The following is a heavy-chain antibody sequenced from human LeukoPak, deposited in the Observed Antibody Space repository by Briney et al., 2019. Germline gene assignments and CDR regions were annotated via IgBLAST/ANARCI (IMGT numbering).Heavy chain of an antibody. D-gene: IGHD1-26*01. CDR1: GDSISNYY. V-gene: IGHV4-59*08. J-gene: IGHJ4*02. CDR3: ARLSGSSGSYYAGADFDY. Sequence: KPSETLSLTCTVSGDSISNYYWSWIRQPPGKGLEWIGYIYYSGSTNYNPSLKSRVTISVDTSKNQFSLKLSSVTATDTAVYYCARLSGSSGSYYAGADFDYWGQGTLVTVSS. CDR2: IYYSGST.